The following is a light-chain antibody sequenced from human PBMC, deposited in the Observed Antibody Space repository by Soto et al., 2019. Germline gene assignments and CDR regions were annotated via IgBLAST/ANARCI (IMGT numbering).Light chain of an antibody. V-gene: IGKV1-5*01. Sequence: DIQMTQSPSTLSGSVGDRVTITCRASQTISSWLAWYQQKPGKAPNLLIYGASNLQSGVPSRFSGGGSGTDFTLTISSLQPEDFGTYYCQQSYTSPVTFGGGTKVDI. CDR1: QTISSW. CDR2: GAS. J-gene: IGKJ4*01. CDR3: QQSYTSPVT.